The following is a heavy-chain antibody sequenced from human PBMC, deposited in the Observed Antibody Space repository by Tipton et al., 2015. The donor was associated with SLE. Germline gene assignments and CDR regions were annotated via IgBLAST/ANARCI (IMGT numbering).Heavy chain of an antibody. CDR3: ASDYGGNIDAFDI. J-gene: IGHJ3*02. V-gene: IGHV4-39*07. CDR1: GGSISSSSYY. D-gene: IGHD4-23*01. Sequence: TLSLTCTVSGGSISSSSYYWGWIRQPPGKGLEWIGSIYYSGGTYYNPSLKSRVTISVDTSKNQFSLKLSSVTAADTAVYYCASDYGGNIDAFDIWGQGTMVTVSS. CDR2: IYYSGGT.